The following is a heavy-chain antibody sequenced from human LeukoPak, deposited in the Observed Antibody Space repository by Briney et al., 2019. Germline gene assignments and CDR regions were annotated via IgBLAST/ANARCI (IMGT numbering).Heavy chain of an antibody. V-gene: IGHV3-23*01. Sequence: GGSLRLSCAASEFTFSSFVMHWVRQAPGKGLEWXSAISGSGGSTYYADSVKGRFTISRDNSKNTLYLQMNSLRAEDTAVYYCAKGVVVVPAAMVGWDYYYYGMDVWGKGTTVTVSS. CDR1: EFTFSSFV. CDR2: ISGSGGST. CDR3: AKGVVVVPAAMVGWDYYYYGMDV. D-gene: IGHD2-2*01. J-gene: IGHJ6*04.